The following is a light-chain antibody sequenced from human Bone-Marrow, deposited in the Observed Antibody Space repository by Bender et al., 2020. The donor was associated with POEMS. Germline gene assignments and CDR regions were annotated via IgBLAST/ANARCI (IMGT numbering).Light chain of an antibody. V-gene: IGLV2-23*01. Sequence: QSALTQPASVSGSPGQSITISCTGISSRGETYNLVSWYQQHPGKAPKLIIYEGTKRPSGVSDPFSASKSGNTASLTISGLQAEDEADYYCCSYTGTSFGTLVIFGGGTKLTVL. CDR3: CSYTGTSFGTLVI. CDR1: SSRGETYNL. CDR2: EGT. J-gene: IGLJ2*01.